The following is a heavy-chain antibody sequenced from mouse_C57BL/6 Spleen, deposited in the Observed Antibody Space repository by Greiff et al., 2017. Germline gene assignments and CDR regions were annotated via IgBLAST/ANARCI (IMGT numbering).Heavy chain of an antibody. D-gene: IGHD4-1*01. V-gene: IGHV14-4*01. CDR2: IDPENGDT. J-gene: IGHJ3*01. CDR1: GFNIKDDY. CDR3: TTKLGWSFAY. Sequence: EVKLMESGAELVRPGASVKLSCTASGFNIKDDYMHWVKQRPEQGLEWIGWIDPENGDTEYASKFQGKATITADTSSNTAYLQLSSLTSEDTAVYYCTTKLGWSFAYWGQGTLVTGSA.